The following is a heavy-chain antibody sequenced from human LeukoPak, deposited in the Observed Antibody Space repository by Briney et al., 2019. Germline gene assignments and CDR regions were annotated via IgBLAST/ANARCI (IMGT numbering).Heavy chain of an antibody. V-gene: IGHV4-38-2*02. CDR2: IYHSGST. D-gene: IGHD3-10*01. Sequence: PSETLSLTCSFSGYSISSGYYWGWIRQPPGQWLEWIGNIYHSGSTYYNPSLKSRVTISVDTSKNQFSLKLSSVTAADTAVYYCARVIRGYGSGSYYAYNWFDPWGQGTLVTVSS. CDR3: ARVIRGYGSGSYYAYNWFDP. CDR1: GYSISSGYY. J-gene: IGHJ5*02.